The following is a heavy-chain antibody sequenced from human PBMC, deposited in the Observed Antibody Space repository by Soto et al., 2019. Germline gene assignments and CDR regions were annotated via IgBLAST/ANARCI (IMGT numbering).Heavy chain of an antibody. CDR2: INGDGSET. V-gene: IGHV3-74*01. D-gene: IGHD6-13*01. Sequence: GGSLRLSCAASGFSFRSYWMHWVRQPPGKGLAWVSRINGDGSETSYADSVKGRLIISRDSAKNTLYLQMDSLRADDTAVYYCARGTSWHVHGAFDIWGRVTRGIVAS. CDR3: ARGTSWHVHGAFDI. J-gene: IGHJ3*02. CDR1: GFSFRSYW.